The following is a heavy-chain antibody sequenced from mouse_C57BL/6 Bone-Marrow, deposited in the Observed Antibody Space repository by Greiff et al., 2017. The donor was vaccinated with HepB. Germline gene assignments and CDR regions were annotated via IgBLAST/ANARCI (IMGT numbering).Heavy chain of an antibody. CDR1: GFTFSDYY. J-gene: IGHJ2*01. CDR3: ARHGVVAFDY. D-gene: IGHD1-1*01. Sequence: EVMLVESGGGLVQPGGSLKLSCAASGFTFSDYYMYWVRQTPEKRLEWVAYISNGGGSTYYPDTVKGRFTISRDNAKNTLYLQMSRLKSEDTAMYYCARHGVVAFDYWGQGTTLTVSS. V-gene: IGHV5-12*01. CDR2: ISNGGGST.